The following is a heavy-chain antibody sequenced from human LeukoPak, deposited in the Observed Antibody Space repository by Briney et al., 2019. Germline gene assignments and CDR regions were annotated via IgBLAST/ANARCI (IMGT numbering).Heavy chain of an antibody. J-gene: IGHJ3*02. CDR1: GGSISSYS. CDR2: IYYSGST. Sequence: SETLSLTCTVSGGSISSYSWSWIRQPPGKGLEWIGSIYYSGSTNYNPSLKSRDTMSVDTSKNQFSLKLSSVTAADTAVYYCARHGGESIVAMILHAFDIWGQGTMVTVSS. D-gene: IGHD5-12*01. V-gene: IGHV4-59*08. CDR3: ARHGGESIVAMILHAFDI.